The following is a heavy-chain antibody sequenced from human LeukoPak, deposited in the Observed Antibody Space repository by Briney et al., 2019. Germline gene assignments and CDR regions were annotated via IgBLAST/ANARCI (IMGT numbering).Heavy chain of an antibody. CDR1: GASISSGGYS. V-gene: IGHV4-30-2*01. J-gene: IGHJ4*02. D-gene: IGHD5-18*01. CDR3: ARDYPSDTAMVTSDY. Sequence: SETLSLTCAVSGASISSGGYSWSWIRQPPGKGLEWIGYIYHSGSTYYNPSLKSRVTISLDRSKNQFSLKLSSVTAADTAVYYCARDYPSDTAMVTSDYWGQGTLVTVSS. CDR2: IYHSGST.